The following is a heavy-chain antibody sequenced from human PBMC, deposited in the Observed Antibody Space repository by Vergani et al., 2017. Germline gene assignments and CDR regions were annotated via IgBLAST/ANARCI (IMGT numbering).Heavy chain of an antibody. V-gene: IGHV4-39*01. CDR1: GFTFSSYW. CDR3: ASLVYYYYMDV. J-gene: IGHJ6*03. D-gene: IGHD6-6*01. Sequence: VQLVESGGGLVQPGGSLRLSCAASGFTFSSYWMSWIRQPPGKGLEWIGSIYYSGSTYYNPSLKSRVTISVDTSKSQFSLKLSSVTAADTAVYYCASLVYYYYMDVWGKGTTVTVSS. CDR2: IYYSGST.